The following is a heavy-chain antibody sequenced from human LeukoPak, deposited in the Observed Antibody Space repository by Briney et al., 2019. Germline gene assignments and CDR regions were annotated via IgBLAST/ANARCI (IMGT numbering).Heavy chain of an antibody. Sequence: PGGSLRLSCAASGFTFSSYGMHWVRQAPGKGLEWVSSISSSSSYIYYADSVKGRFTISRDNAKNSLFLQVTSLRAEDTAVYYCARVLGRQLAQGVDYWGQGTLVTVSS. CDR1: GFTFSSYG. V-gene: IGHV3-21*01. J-gene: IGHJ4*02. CDR3: ARVLGRQLAQGVDY. D-gene: IGHD2-2*01. CDR2: ISSSSSYI.